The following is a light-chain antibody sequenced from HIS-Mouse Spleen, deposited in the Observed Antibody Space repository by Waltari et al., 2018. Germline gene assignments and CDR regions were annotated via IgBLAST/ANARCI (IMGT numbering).Light chain of an antibody. V-gene: IGLV3-21*03. CDR2: DDS. CDR1: NIGSKS. CDR3: QVWDSSSDHVV. J-gene: IGLJ2*01. Sequence: SYVLTQPPSVSVAPGKTARITCGGNNIGSKSVHWYQQKPGQAPVLGVYDDSDRPSGIPGGFSGSNSGNTATLTISRVEAGDEADYYCQVWDSSSDHVVFGGGTKLTVL.